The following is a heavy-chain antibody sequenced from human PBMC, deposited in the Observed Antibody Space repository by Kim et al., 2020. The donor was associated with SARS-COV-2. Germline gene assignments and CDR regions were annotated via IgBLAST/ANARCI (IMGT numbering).Heavy chain of an antibody. D-gene: IGHD6-6*01. J-gene: IGHJ6*02. Sequence: KFRGRVTMTRDTSTSTVYMELSSLRSEDTAVYYCASPRGSSSYYYYGMDVWGQGTTVTVSS. V-gene: IGHV1-46*01. CDR3: ASPRGSSSYYYYGMDV.